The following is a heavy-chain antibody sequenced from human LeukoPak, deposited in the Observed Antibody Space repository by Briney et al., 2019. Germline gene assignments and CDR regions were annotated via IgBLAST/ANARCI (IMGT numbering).Heavy chain of an antibody. D-gene: IGHD5-18*01. CDR2: IYYSGST. CDR1: GGSISSYY. CDR3: ARLTGYSYAFDY. J-gene: IGHJ4*02. V-gene: IGHV4-59*08. Sequence: SETLSLICTVSGGSISSYYWSWIRQPPGKGLEWIGYIYYSGSTNYNPSLKSRVTISVDTSKNQFSLKLSSVTAADTAVYYCARLTGYSYAFDYWGQGTLVTVSS.